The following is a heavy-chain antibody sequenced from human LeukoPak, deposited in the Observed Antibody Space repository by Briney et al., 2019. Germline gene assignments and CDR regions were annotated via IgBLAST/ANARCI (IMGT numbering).Heavy chain of an antibody. CDR3: ARGDGESLHFDY. J-gene: IGHJ4*02. CDR2: IKRDGSEK. V-gene: IGHV3-7*03. Sequence: SGGSLRLSCAASGFTFSTYWMSWVRQAPGKGLECVANIKRDGSEKYYVDSVKGRFTIFRDDAKSSLYLQMNSLRAEDTAVYFCARGDGESLHFDYWGQGTLVTVSS. CDR1: GFTFSTYW. D-gene: IGHD3-10*01.